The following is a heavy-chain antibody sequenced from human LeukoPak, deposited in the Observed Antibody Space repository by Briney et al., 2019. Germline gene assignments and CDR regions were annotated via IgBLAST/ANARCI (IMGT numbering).Heavy chain of an antibody. CDR1: GASIKTYY. CDR2: IYYGGSI. D-gene: IGHD6-13*01. CDR3: ARAGIRYSSSWFGIDS. J-gene: IGHJ4*02. Sequence: SETLSLTCSVSGASIKTYYWSWVRQSPGKGLEWLAYIYYGGSINYNPSPSLTRRLTISVDTSKSQFSLELTSVTAADTAVYYCARAGIRYSSSWFGIDSWGQGTLVAVSS. V-gene: IGHV4-59*01.